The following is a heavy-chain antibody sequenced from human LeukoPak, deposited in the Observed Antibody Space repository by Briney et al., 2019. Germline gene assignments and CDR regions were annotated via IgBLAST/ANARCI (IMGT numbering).Heavy chain of an antibody. V-gene: IGHV1-18*01. CDR3: ARGGYYGSGSYSRRIREYFQH. CDR2: ISAYNGNT. D-gene: IGHD3-10*01. J-gene: IGHJ1*01. Sequence: ASVKVSCKASGYTFTSYGISWVRQAPGQGLEWMGWISAYNGNTNYAQKLQGRVTMTTDTSTSTAYMELRSLRSDDTAVYYCARGGYYGSGSYSRRIREYFQHWGQGTLVTVSS. CDR1: GYTFTSYG.